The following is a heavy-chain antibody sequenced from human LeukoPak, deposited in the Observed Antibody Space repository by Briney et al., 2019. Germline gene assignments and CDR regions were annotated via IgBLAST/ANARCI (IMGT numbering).Heavy chain of an antibody. CDR3: ARNCIECYYYYGVDV. D-gene: IGHD1-1*01. V-gene: IGHV3-33*01. CDR1: GFTFSSYG. Sequence: GRSLRLSCAASGFTFSSYGMHWVRQAPGKGLEWVAVIWYDGSNKYYADSVKGRFTISRDNSKNTLYLQMNSLRAEDTAVYYCARNCIECYYYYGVDVWGQGTTVTVSS. J-gene: IGHJ6*02. CDR2: IWYDGSNK.